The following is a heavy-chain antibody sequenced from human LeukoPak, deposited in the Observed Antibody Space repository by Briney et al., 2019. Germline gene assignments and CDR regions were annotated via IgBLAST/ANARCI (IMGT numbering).Heavy chain of an antibody. CDR3: ARVFGADYYYYGMDV. Sequence: ASGKVSCKASVYTFTSYYMHCVRQAPGQGREWMGIINPSGGSTSYAQKFQGRVTMTRDTSTSTVYMELSSLRSEDTAVYYCARVFGADYYYYGMDVWGQGTTVTVSS. D-gene: IGHD3-10*01. CDR2: INPSGGST. CDR1: VYTFTSYY. J-gene: IGHJ6*02. V-gene: IGHV1-46*01.